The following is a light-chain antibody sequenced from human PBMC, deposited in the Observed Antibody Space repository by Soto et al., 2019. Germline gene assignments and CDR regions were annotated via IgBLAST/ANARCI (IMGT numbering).Light chain of an antibody. J-gene: IGKJ1*01. CDR2: GAS. Sequence: EIVLTQYPGTLYLSPGEHATLSCRASQSVCNNYLAWYQQKPGQATSHLIFGASNSATGIPDRFSGSGSGTDFTLTISRLGPEDFAVYYCQQYGSLGTFGQWTKVDIK. CDR1: QSVCNNY. CDR3: QQYGSLGT. V-gene: IGKV3-20*01.